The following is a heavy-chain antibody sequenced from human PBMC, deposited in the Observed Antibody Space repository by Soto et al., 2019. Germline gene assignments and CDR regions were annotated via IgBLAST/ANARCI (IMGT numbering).Heavy chain of an antibody. V-gene: IGHV3-30-3*01. Sequence: QVQLVESGGGVVQPGRSLRLSCAASGFTFSSYAMHWVRQAPGKGLEWVAVISYDGSNKYYADSVKGRFTISRDNSKSPLYLQMNSLSAEDTAVYYWARYWARGSGWYLGFDYWGEGTLVVVS. D-gene: IGHD6-19*01. J-gene: IGHJ4*02. CDR1: GFTFSSYA. CDR3: ARYWARGSGWYLGFDY. CDR2: ISYDGSNK.